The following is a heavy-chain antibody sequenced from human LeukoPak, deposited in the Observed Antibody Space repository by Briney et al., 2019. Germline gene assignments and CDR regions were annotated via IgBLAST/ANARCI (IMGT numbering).Heavy chain of an antibody. CDR1: GGSISSTNW. D-gene: IGHD3-10*01. CDR3: AKSNGYGLVDI. Sequence: PSGTLSLTCAVSGGSISSTNWWSWVRQSPGKGLEWIGEIYRSGTTNYKPSLKSRVTISLDKSRNHFSLKLTSVTAADTAVYYCAKSNGYGLVDIWGQGTMVTVSS. V-gene: IGHV4-4*02. CDR2: IYRSGTT. J-gene: IGHJ3*02.